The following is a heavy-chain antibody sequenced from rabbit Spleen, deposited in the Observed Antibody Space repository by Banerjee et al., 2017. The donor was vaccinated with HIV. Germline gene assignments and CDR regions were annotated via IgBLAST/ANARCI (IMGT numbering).Heavy chain of an antibody. V-gene: IGHV1S40*01. CDR3: ARDLVVAIGWNFNL. CDR2: IDTGSSGFT. CDR1: GFSFSRTYY. Sequence: QSLEESGGDLVKPEGSLTLTCTASGFSFSRTYYMCWVRQAPGKGLEWIACIDTGSSGFTYFASWAKGRFTISKTSSTKVTLQMTSLTAADTATYFCARDLVVAIGWNFNLWGPGTLVTVS. D-gene: IGHD5-1*01. J-gene: IGHJ4*01.